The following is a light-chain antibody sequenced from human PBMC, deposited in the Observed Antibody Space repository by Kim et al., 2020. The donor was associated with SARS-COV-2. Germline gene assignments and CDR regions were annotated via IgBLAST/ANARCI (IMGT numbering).Light chain of an antibody. CDR1: QSISSW. V-gene: IGKV1-5*03. CDR3: QQYNSYSQT. J-gene: IGKJ1*01. CDR2: KAS. Sequence: ASVGDRVTITCRASQSISSWLAWYQQKPGKAPKLLIYKASSLESGVPSRFSGSGSGTEFTLTISSLQPDDFATYYCQQYNSYSQTFGQGTKVDIK.